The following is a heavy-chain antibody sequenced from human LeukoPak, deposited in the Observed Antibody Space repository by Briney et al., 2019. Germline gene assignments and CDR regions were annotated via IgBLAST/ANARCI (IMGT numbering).Heavy chain of an antibody. D-gene: IGHD6-19*01. Sequence: AASVKVSCKASGYTFTGYYMHWVRQAPGQGLEWMGWINPNGGGTNYAQKFQGRVTMTRDTSISTAYMELSRLRSDDTAVYYCASVSGGWYDFDYWGQGTLVTVSS. CDR1: GYTFTGYY. CDR2: INPNGGGT. V-gene: IGHV1-2*02. CDR3: ASVSGGWYDFDY. J-gene: IGHJ4*02.